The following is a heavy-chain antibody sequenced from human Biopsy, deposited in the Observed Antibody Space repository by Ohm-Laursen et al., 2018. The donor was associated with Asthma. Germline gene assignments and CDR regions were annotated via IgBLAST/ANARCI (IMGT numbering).Heavy chain of an antibody. CDR1: GFSFRDYY. CDR2: IRPGQPDI. V-gene: IGHV3-23*01. CDR3: VKDTLIDSKNYYTFEV. J-gene: IGHJ3*01. D-gene: IGHD3-22*01. Sequence: SLRLSCAASGFSFRDYYMTWMRQSPGKGLAWVGTIRPGQPDIDYEPPVRGRFFISRDDSKNTLYPDMTSLRAEDTAVYYCVKDTLIDSKNYYTFEVWGQGTMVTVSS.